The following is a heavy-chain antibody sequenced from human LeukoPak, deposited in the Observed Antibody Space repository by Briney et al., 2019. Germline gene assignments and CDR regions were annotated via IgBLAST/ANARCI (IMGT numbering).Heavy chain of an antibody. CDR3: ARAYKYYDFWSGPGNAFDI. CDR2: IYYSGST. J-gene: IGHJ3*02. CDR1: GGSISSGSYY. D-gene: IGHD3-3*01. Sequence: SETLSLTCTVSGGSISSGSYYWGWIRQPPGKGLEWIGSIYYSGSTYYSPSLKSRVTISVDTSKNQFSLKLSSVTAADTAVYYCARAYKYYDFWSGPGNAFDIWDQGTMVTVSS. V-gene: IGHV4-39*01.